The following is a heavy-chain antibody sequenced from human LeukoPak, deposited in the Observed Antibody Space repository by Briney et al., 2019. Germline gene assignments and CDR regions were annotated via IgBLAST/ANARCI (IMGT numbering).Heavy chain of an antibody. CDR1: GFTFTGHS. D-gene: IGHD4-23*01. CDR2: VAHDEKTI. Sequence: GGSLRLSCVASGFTFTGHSMHWVRQAPGKGLEWVAVVAHDEKTIFYADSVKGRFTISRDNAKNSLYLQMNSLRAEDTAVYYCARVDYGGFDYWGQGTLVTFSS. J-gene: IGHJ4*02. V-gene: IGHV3-30*04. CDR3: ARVDYGGFDY.